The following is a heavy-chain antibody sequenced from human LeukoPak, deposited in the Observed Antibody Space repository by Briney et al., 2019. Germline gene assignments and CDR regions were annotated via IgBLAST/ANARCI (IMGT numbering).Heavy chain of an antibody. CDR3: ATLGLSGYYPHS. V-gene: IGHV1-24*01. Sequence: DSVKVSCKVSGYTLSELPIHWVRQGPGKGLEGMGGFEPEDAETVYAQKFQGRISMTEDTSIDTAYMELSSLRSEDTAMYDCATLGLSGYYPHSWGQGTLVTVSS. D-gene: IGHD3-3*01. J-gene: IGHJ4*02. CDR2: FEPEDAET. CDR1: GYTLSELP.